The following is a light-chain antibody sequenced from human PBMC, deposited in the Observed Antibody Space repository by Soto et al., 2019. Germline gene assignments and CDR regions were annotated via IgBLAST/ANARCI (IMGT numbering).Light chain of an antibody. J-gene: IGKJ4*01. Sequence: EIVLTQSPCTLSLSPGERGTLSCRASQSVSASYLAWYQQKPGQAPRLLIYGASSRATGTPDRFSGSGSGTQFTLTISRLEPEDFAVYYCQQYGSSPLTFGGGTKVEIK. V-gene: IGKV3-20*01. CDR1: QSVSASY. CDR3: QQYGSSPLT. CDR2: GAS.